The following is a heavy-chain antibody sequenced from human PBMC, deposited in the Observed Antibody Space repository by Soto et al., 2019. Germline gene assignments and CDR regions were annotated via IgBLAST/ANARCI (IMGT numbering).Heavy chain of an antibody. Sequence: GGSLRPSCAASGFTFISSAMSWVRQVPGKGLGWVSAIRGSGGSTYDADSMKGRFTITRDNSKNTQYLQMNSLRADDTAVDYCAKSASYIDNWGQGTPVTVSS. V-gene: IGHV3-23*01. CDR3: AKSASYIDN. CDR2: IRGSGGST. J-gene: IGHJ4*02. CDR1: GFTFISSA.